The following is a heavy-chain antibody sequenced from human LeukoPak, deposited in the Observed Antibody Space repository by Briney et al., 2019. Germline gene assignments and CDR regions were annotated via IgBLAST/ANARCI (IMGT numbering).Heavy chain of an antibody. V-gene: IGHV3-23*01. CDR2: ISGSASNT. Sequence: PGGSLRLSCAASGFTFSNYGMSWVRQAPGKGLEWVSAISGSASNTYYADSVKGRFTISRDNSKNTLSLQMNNLRDEDTAVYYCAKAEALVRPGFDYWGQGTLVTVSS. CDR1: GFTFSNYG. CDR3: AKAEALVRPGFDY. D-gene: IGHD6-6*01. J-gene: IGHJ4*02.